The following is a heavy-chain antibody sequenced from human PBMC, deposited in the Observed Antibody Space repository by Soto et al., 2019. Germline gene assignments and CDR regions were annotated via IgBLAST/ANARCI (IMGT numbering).Heavy chain of an antibody. CDR2: IYYSGTT. J-gene: IGHJ5*02. V-gene: IGHV4-59*01. CDR1: GGSINSYY. CDR3: ARGSAARPEWFDP. Sequence: KTSETLSLTCTVSGGSINSYYWSWIRQPPGKGLELIGYIYYSGTTNYTPSLKSRVTISVDTSKNQFSLKLTSVTAADTVVYYCARGSAARPEWFDPWGQGTLVTVSS. D-gene: IGHD6-6*01.